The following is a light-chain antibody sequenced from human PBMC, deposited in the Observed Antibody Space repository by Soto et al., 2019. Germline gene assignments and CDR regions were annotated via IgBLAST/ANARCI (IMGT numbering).Light chain of an antibody. CDR3: QDYGSSPYT. CDR1: QSVSHNH. V-gene: IGKV3-20*01. CDR2: VAS. Sequence: EIVLRQSPGTLFLSPGERATLSCRASQSVSHNHLAWYQQKPGQAPRLLIYVASNRATAFPDRFSGSGSGTDFTLTISRLEPEDFSVYYCQDYGSSPYTFGHGTKLEIK. J-gene: IGKJ2*01.